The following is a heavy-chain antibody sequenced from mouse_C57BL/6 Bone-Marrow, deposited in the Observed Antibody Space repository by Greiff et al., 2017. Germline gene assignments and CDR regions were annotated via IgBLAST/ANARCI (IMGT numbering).Heavy chain of an antibody. V-gene: IGHV1-72*01. D-gene: IGHD2-1*01. Sequence: QVQLQQPGAELVKPGASVKLSCKASGYTFTSYWMHWVKQRPGRGLEWIGRIDPNSGGTKYNEKFKSKATLTVDKPSSTAYMQLRSLTSEDSSVYYCARAPSGNYVSYYFDYWGQGTTLTVSS. J-gene: IGHJ2*01. CDR2: IDPNSGGT. CDR1: GYTFTSYW. CDR3: ARAPSGNYVSYYFDY.